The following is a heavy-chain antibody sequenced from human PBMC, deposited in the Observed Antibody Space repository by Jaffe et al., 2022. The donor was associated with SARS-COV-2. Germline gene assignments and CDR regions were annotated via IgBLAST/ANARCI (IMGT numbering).Heavy chain of an antibody. J-gene: IGHJ4*02. CDR2: INHSGST. CDR1: GGSFSGYY. Sequence: QVQLQQWGAGLLKPSETLSLTCAVYGGSFSGYYWSWIRQPPGKGLEWIGEINHSGSTNYNPSLKSRVTISVDTSKNQFSLKLSSVTAADTAVYYCARETAGGSSGRRRYFDYWGQGTLVTVSS. D-gene: IGHD6-19*01. V-gene: IGHV4-34*01. CDR3: ARETAGGSSGRRRYFDY.